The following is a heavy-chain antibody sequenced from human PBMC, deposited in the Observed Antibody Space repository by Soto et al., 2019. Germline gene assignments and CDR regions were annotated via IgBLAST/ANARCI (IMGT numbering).Heavy chain of an antibody. CDR3: ATVLSTSRSFDY. CDR2: TGLNGRTT. Sequence: EVQLLESGGGLVQPGGSLRLSCAASGFTFSMSAMTWVRQAPGKGLEWVSTTGLNGRTTYYADSVKGRFTVSRDNSKNTLDLHMSSLRAEDTAVYHCATVLSTSRSFDYWGQGTLVTVSS. CDR1: GFTFSMSA. D-gene: IGHD6-6*01. J-gene: IGHJ4*02. V-gene: IGHV3-23*01.